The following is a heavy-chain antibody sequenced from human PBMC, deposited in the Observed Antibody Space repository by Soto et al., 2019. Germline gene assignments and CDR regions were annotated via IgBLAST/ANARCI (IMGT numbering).Heavy chain of an antibody. CDR1: GFTFSSYA. J-gene: IGHJ6*02. V-gene: IGHV3-23*01. CDR2: ISSSGSST. CDR3: MRPAPRGRHYFYFGMDV. Sequence: GGSLRLSCAASGFTFSSYAMSWARQAPGKGLEWVSGISSSGSSTYYADSVKGRFTISRDNSKNTLFLRMNRPRVEDTAVYYCMRPAPRGRHYFYFGMDVWGQGTTVTVSS. D-gene: IGHD3-10*01.